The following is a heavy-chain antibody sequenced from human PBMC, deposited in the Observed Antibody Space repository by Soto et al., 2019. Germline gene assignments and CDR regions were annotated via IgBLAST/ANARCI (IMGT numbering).Heavy chain of an antibody. CDR3: ANPWGPKSETDAFDI. CDR1: GFTFSSYG. V-gene: IGHV3-30*18. D-gene: IGHD7-27*01. Sequence: QVQLVESGGGVVQPGRSLRLSCAASGFTFSSYGMHWVRQAPGKGLEWVAVISYDGSNKYYADSVKGRFTISRDNSKNTLYLQMNSLRAEDTAVYYCANPWGPKSETDAFDIWGQGTMVTVSS. J-gene: IGHJ3*02. CDR2: ISYDGSNK.